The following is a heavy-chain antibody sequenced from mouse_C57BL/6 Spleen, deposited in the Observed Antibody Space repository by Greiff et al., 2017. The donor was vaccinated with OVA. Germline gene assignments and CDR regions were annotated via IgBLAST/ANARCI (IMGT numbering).Heavy chain of an antibody. Sequence: QVQLKESGAELVRPGASVKLSCKASGYTFTDYYINWVKQRPGQGLEWIARLYPGSGTTYYNEKLKGKATLTADKSSSTAYMQLSSLTSEDSAVYCCARDGYYVFDYWGQGTTLTVSS. D-gene: IGHD2-3*01. CDR3: ARDGYYVFDY. CDR1: GYTFTDYY. CDR2: LYPGSGTT. V-gene: IGHV1-76*01. J-gene: IGHJ2*01.